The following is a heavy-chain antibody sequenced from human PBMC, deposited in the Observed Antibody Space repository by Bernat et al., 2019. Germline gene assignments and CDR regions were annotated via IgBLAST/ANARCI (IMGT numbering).Heavy chain of an antibody. CDR2: ISHVGSKR. V-gene: IGHV3-30*18. J-gene: IGHJ4*02. CDR1: GFTFSFYG. D-gene: IGHD3-9*01. CDR3: AKDLGLRYFDWTFDS. Sequence: QVQLVESGGGVVQPGTSLRLSCAASGFTFSFYGMPWVRQAPGNGLYWMAVISHVGSKRYHTDSVKGRFIISRDNSKNSLYLQMNSLRTEDTAVYYCAKDLGLRYFDWTFDSWGQGTLVTVSS.